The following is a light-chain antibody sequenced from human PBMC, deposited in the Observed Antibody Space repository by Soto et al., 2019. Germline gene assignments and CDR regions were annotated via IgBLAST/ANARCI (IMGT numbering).Light chain of an antibody. Sequence: QSVLTQSPSASASLGASVKLTCTLSSGHSIYAIAWHQQQPEKGPRYLMKLNSGGSHIKGDGIPDRFSGSSSGADRYLTISSLQSEDEADYYCQTWGTGIQVFGGGTKLTVL. CDR3: QTWGTGIQV. CDR1: SGHSIYA. J-gene: IGLJ3*02. CDR2: LNSGGSH. V-gene: IGLV4-69*01.